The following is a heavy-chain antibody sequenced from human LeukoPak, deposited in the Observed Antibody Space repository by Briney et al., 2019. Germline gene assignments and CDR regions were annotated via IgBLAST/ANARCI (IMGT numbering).Heavy chain of an antibody. D-gene: IGHD2-2*01. CDR3: ARRYCSSTSCSYFDY. J-gene: IGHJ4*02. Sequence: SETLSLTGAVYSGSFRGYYWSWIRQPPGKGLEWIGEINHSGSTNYNPSLKSRVTISVDTSRNQFSLKLSSVTATDTAVYYCARRYCSSTSCSYFDYWGQGTLVTVSS. CDR1: SGSFRGYY. CDR2: INHSGST. V-gene: IGHV4-34*01.